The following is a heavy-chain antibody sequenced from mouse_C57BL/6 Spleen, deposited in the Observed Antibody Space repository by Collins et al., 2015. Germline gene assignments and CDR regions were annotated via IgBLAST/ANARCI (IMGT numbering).Heavy chain of an antibody. CDR2: IRNKANGYTT. Sequence: EVKLMESGGGLVQPGGSLSLSCAASGFTFTDYYMSWVRQPPGKALEWLGFIRNKANGYTTEYSASVKGRFTISRDNSQSILYLQMNALRAEDSATYYCARYRFYYGQNFFDYWGQGTTLTVSS. V-gene: IGHV7-3*01. D-gene: IGHD1-1*01. J-gene: IGHJ2*01. CDR3: ARYRFYYGQNFFDY. CDR1: GFTFTDYY.